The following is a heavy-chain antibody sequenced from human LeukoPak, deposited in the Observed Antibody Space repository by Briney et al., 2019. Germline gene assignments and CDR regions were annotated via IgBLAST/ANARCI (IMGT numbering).Heavy chain of an antibody. CDR2: IYYSGST. Sequence: SQTLSLTCTVSGGSISSGGYYWSWLRQHPGKGLEWIGYIYYSGSTYYNPSLKSRVTISVDTSKNQFSLKLSSVTAADTAVYYCARGEMATTDFDYWGQGTLVTVSS. CDR3: ARGEMATTDFDY. V-gene: IGHV4-31*03. CDR1: GGSISSGGYY. D-gene: IGHD5-24*01. J-gene: IGHJ4*02.